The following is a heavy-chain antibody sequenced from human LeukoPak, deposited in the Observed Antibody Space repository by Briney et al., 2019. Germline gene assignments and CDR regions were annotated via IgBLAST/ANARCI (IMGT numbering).Heavy chain of an antibody. D-gene: IGHD3-22*01. CDR3: ARDGKVENYYDSSGFGY. Sequence: PSETLSLTCTVSGGSISSYYWSWIRQPPGKGPEWIGYIYYSGSTYYNPSLKSRVTISVDTSKNQFSLKLSSVTAADTAVYYCARDGKVENYYDSSGFGYWGQGTLVTVSS. J-gene: IGHJ4*02. V-gene: IGHV4-59*12. CDR1: GGSISSYY. CDR2: IYYSGST.